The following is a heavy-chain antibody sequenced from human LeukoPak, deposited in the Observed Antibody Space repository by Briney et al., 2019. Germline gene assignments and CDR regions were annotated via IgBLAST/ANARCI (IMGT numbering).Heavy chain of an antibody. CDR2: ISYDGSNK. D-gene: IGHD5-12*01. CDR3: ARDLATLGMDV. V-gene: IGHV3-30*01. CDR1: GFTFSSYC. J-gene: IGHJ6*04. Sequence: GGSLRLSCAASGFTFSSYCLHWVRQAPGKGLEWVAGISYDGSNKYYADSVKGRFTISRDNSKNTVYLQMNSLRAEDTAVYYCARDLATLGMDVWGKGTTVTVSS.